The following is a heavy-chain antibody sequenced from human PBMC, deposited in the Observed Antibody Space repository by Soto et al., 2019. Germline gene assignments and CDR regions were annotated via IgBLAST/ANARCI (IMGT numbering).Heavy chain of an antibody. V-gene: IGHV3-21*01. J-gene: IGHJ4*02. CDR3: ARDNLAFQGAFDL. CDR2: ITGTSAFT. Sequence: WWSLRLSCSASVFVCSEFQFNWFRQAPGGGLEWLSSITGTSAFTEYAESIEGRFTISRDNPNKLLFLHMDDLRPEDTAVYYCARDNLAFQGAFDLWGQGTLVTVSS. D-gene: IGHD3-16*01. CDR1: VFVCSEFQ.